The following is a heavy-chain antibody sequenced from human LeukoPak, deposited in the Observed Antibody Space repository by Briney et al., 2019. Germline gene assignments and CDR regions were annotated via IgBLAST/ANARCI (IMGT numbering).Heavy chain of an antibody. V-gene: IGHV1-69*05. CDR3: ARGTMVRGVDDY. CDR1: GGTFSSYA. CDR2: IIPIFGTA. J-gene: IGHJ4*02. Sequence: SVKVSCKASGGTFSSYAISWVRQAPGQGLEWMGGIIPIFGTANYAQKFQGRVTMTRDTSTSTVYMELSSLRSEDTAVYYCARGTMVRGVDDYWGQGTLVTVSS. D-gene: IGHD3-10*01.